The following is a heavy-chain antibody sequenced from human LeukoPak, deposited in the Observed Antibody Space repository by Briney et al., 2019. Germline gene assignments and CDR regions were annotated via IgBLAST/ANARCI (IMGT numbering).Heavy chain of an antibody. Sequence: GASVKVSCKASGYTFTSYGISWVRQAPGQGLEWMGWISAYNGNTNYAQKLQGRVTMTTDTSTSTAYMELRSLRSDDTAVYYCARDSVRGSGSSTTYYYYYMDVWGKGTTVTISS. CDR2: ISAYNGNT. CDR1: GYTFTSYG. V-gene: IGHV1-18*01. J-gene: IGHJ6*03. CDR3: ARDSVRGSGSSTTYYYYYMDV. D-gene: IGHD3-10*01.